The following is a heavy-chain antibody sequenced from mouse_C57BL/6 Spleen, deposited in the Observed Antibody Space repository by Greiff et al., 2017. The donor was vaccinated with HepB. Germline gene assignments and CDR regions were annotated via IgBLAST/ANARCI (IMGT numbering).Heavy chain of an antibody. Sequence: QVQLQQPGAELVKPGASVKLSCKASGYTFTSYWMHWVKQRPGQGLEWIGMIHPSSGSTNYNEKFKSKATLTVDKSSSTAYMQLSSLTSEDSAVYYCARGGDYDGYDFDYWGQGTTLTVSS. CDR1: GYTFTSYW. V-gene: IGHV1-64*01. CDR3: ARGGDYDGYDFDY. J-gene: IGHJ2*01. CDR2: IHPSSGST. D-gene: IGHD2-4*01.